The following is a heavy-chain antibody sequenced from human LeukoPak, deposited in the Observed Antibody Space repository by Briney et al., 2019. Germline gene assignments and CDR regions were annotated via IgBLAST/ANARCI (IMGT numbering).Heavy chain of an antibody. CDR2: INHSGST. CDR3: ASEERSGGEYGMDV. V-gene: IGHV4-34*01. J-gene: IGHJ6*02. D-gene: IGHD3-16*01. Sequence: SETLSLPCAVYGGSFSGYYWSWIRQPPGKGLEWIGEINHSGSTNYNPSLKSRVTISVDTSKNQFSLKLSSVTAADTAVYYCASEERSGGEYGMDVWGQGTTVSVS. CDR1: GGSFSGYY.